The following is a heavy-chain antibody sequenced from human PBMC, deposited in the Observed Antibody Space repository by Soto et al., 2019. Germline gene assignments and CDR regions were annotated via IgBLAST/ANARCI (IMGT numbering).Heavy chain of an antibody. CDR3: ARSVSSIAARRFNWFDP. Sequence: QVQLQESGPGLVKPSQTLSLTCTVSGGSISSGGYYWSWIRQHPGKGLEWIGYIYYSGSTYYNPSLKSRVTISVDTSKNQFSLKLSSVTAADTAVYYCARSVSSIAARRFNWFDPWGQGTLVTVSS. V-gene: IGHV4-31*03. CDR2: IYYSGST. J-gene: IGHJ5*02. D-gene: IGHD6-6*01. CDR1: GGSISSGGYY.